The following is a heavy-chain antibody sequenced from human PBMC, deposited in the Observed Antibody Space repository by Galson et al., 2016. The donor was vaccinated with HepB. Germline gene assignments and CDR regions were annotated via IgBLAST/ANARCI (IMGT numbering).Heavy chain of an antibody. CDR3: ARELWGDCRTTTCSHLDS. CDR2: IWYDRGKE. D-gene: IGHD1-14*01. Sequence: SLRLSCAASGLSFSPYAVSWVRQAPGKGLEWVAVIWYDRGKEYYTESVKGRFTISKDNSNNMLYLQMNSLRVEDTAVYYCARELWGDCRTTTCSHLDSWGQGTLVTVSS. CDR1: GLSFSPYA. V-gene: IGHV3-33*08. J-gene: IGHJ4*02.